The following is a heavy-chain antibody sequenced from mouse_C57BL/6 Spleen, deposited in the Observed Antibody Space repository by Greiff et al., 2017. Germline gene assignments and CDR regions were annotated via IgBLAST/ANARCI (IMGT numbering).Heavy chain of an antibody. CDR2: IYPGDGDT. D-gene: IGHD2-4*01. J-gene: IGHJ3*01. Sequence: QVQLKQSGAELVKPGASVKISCKASGYAFSSYWMNWVKQRPGKGLEWIGQIYPGDGDTNYNGKFKGKATLTADKSSSTAYMQLSRLTSEDSAVYFCEREGIYYDYDRGAWFAYWGQGTLVTVSA. V-gene: IGHV1-80*01. CDR3: EREGIYYDYDRGAWFAY. CDR1: GYAFSSYW.